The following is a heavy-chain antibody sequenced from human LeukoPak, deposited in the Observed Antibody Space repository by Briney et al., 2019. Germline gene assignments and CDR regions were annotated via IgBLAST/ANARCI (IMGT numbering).Heavy chain of an antibody. CDR2: VSCFNGDT. D-gene: IGHD6-19*01. V-gene: IGHV1-18*04. CDR1: GYTFNHHG. Sequence: ASVTVTCKASGYTFNHHGISWVRQAPGQGLEWMGWVSCFNGDTHYAQKFQGRVTMTRDTSTTTAYMELRSLRSDDTALYYCARDPTNSSGRYAYHEDWGPVTLVTVSS. J-gene: IGHJ1*01. CDR3: ARDPTNSSGRYAYHED.